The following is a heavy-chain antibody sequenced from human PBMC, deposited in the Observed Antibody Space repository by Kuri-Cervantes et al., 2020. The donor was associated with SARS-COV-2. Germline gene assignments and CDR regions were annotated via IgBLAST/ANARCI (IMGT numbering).Heavy chain of an antibody. J-gene: IGHJ5*02. CDR3: ARESKGVTIFGVVYNWFDP. Sequence: SVKVSCKASGGTFSSYAISWVRQAPGQGLEWMGRIIPIFGTANYAQKFQGRVTITADESTSTAYMELSSLRSEDTAMYYCARESKGVTIFGVVYNWFDPWGQGTLVTVSS. V-gene: IGHV1-69*13. CDR2: IIPIFGTA. D-gene: IGHD3-3*01. CDR1: GGTFSSYA.